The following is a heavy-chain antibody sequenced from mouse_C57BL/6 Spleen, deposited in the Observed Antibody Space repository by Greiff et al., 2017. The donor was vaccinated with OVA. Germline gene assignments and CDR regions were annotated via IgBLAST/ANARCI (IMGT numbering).Heavy chain of an antibody. CDR1: GYAFSSSW. Sequence: VQLQQSGPELVKPGASVKISCKASGYAFSSSWMNWVKQRPGKGLEWIGRIYPGDGDTNYNGKFKGKATLTADKSSSTAYMQLSSLTSEDSAVYFCARGMAHEGFAYWGRGTLVTVSA. CDR3: ARGMAHEGFAY. J-gene: IGHJ3*01. CDR2: IYPGDGDT. V-gene: IGHV1-82*01.